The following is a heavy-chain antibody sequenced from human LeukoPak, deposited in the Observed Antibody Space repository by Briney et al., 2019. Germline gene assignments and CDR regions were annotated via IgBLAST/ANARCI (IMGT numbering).Heavy chain of an antibody. V-gene: IGHV1-46*01. Sequence: ASVKVSCKASGYTFTSYDINWVRQAPGQGLEWMGIINPSGGSTSYAQKFQGRVTMTRDTSTSTVYMELSSLRSEDTAVYYCARRGSGSFNWFDPWGQGTLVTVSS. D-gene: IGHD1-26*01. CDR1: GYTFTSYD. CDR2: INPSGGST. J-gene: IGHJ5*02. CDR3: ARRGSGSFNWFDP.